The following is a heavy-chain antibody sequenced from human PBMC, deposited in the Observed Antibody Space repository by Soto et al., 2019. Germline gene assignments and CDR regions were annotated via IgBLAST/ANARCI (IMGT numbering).Heavy chain of an antibody. CDR2: ISSSSSTI. Sequence: PGGSLRLSCAASGFTFSSYSMNWVRQAPGKGLEWVSYISSSSSTIYYADSVKGRFTISRDNAKNSLYLQMNGLRDEDTAVYYFAGDLGITFGRVSVKFDCWGQGTLVTVSS. CDR1: GFTFSSYS. CDR3: AGDLGITFGRVSVKFDC. V-gene: IGHV3-48*02. D-gene: IGHD3-16*02. J-gene: IGHJ4*02.